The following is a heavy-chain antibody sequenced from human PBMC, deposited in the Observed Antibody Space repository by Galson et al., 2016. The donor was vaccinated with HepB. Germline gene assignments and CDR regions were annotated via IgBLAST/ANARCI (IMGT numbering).Heavy chain of an antibody. CDR2: ISTRGTHT. CDR3: ARVGEVAYYYYMDV. D-gene: IGHD2-15*01. J-gene: IGHJ6*03. CDR1: GFSFSDYY. Sequence: SLRLSCAASGFSFSDYYISWIRQAPGKGLEWLSYISTRGTHTKYAESVKGRFTISRDNAKNSLDLQMNSLRAEDTAVYYCARVGEVAYYYYMDVWGKGTPVTVSS. V-gene: IGHV3-11*06.